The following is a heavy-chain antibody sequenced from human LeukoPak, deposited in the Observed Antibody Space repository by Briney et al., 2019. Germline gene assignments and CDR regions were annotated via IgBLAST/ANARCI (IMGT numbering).Heavy chain of an antibody. CDR2: INPSGGST. D-gene: IGHD1-26*01. V-gene: IGHV1-46*01. Sequence: ASVKVSCKASGYTFTSYYMHWVRQAPGQGLEWMGIINPSGGSTSYAQKFQGRVTMTRDTSTSTVYMELSSLRSEDTAVYYCARDWARYSGSYSYDEYYFDYWGQGTLVTVSS. J-gene: IGHJ4*02. CDR1: GYTFTSYY. CDR3: ARDWARYSGSYSYDEYYFDY.